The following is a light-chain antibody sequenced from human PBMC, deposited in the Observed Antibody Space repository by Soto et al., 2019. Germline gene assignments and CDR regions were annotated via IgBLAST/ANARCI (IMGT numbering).Light chain of an antibody. Sequence: QSVLIQPRSVSGSPGQSVTISCTGTSSDVGTYNYVSWYRQHPGKAPKLMISDVSTRPSGVPDRFSGSKSDNTASLTISGLQAEDEGDYYCCSDAGSDIFVFGTGTKLTVL. V-gene: IGLV2-11*01. CDR2: DVS. CDR3: CSDAGSDIFV. CDR1: SSDVGTYNY. J-gene: IGLJ1*01.